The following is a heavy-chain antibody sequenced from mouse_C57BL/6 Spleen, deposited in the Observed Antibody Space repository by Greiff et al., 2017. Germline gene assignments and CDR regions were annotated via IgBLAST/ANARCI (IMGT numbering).Heavy chain of an antibody. CDR2: IDPSDSET. Sequence: QVQLQQPGAELVRPGSSVKLSCKASGYTFTSYWMHWVKQRPIQGLEWIGNIDPSDSETHYNQKFKDKATLTVDKSSSTAYMQLSSLTSEDSAVYYCARPIGYNGDFDYWGQGTTLTVSS. J-gene: IGHJ2*01. CDR3: ARPIGYNGDFDY. CDR1: GYTFTSYW. V-gene: IGHV1-52*01. D-gene: IGHD1-3*01.